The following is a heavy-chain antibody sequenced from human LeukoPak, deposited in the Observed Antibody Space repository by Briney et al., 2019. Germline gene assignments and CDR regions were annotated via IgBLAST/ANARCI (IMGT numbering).Heavy chain of an antibody. J-gene: IGHJ6*03. CDR1: GYTFTRYD. V-gene: IGHV1-8*03. Sequence: GASVKVSCTASGYTFTRYDINWVRQATGQGLEWMGWINLDSGNTGYAQKFQGRVTITADEFASTVYMELRSLTSEDTALYYCAGDQYGSAMDVWGKGTTVIVSS. CDR2: INLDSGNT. CDR3: AGDQYGSAMDV. D-gene: IGHD6-19*01.